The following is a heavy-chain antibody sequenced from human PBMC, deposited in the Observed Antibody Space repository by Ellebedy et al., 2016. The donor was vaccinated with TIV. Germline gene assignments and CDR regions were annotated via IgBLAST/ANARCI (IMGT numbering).Heavy chain of an antibody. D-gene: IGHD7-27*01. CDR3: ARGAQTGDLT. CDR1: GGSFSGYY. Sequence: MPSETLSLTCGVYGGSFSGYYWSWIRQLPGKGLEWIGEINHIGTTNYNPSLESRVTISVDTSKTQFSLKLSSVTAADTAVYYCARGAQTGDLTWGQGTLVTVSS. V-gene: IGHV4-34*01. J-gene: IGHJ4*02. CDR2: INHIGTT.